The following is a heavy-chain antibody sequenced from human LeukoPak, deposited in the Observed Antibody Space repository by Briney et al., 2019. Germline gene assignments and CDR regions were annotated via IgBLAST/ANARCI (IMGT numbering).Heavy chain of an antibody. CDR1: GFTFSSYG. CDR2: ISYDGSNK. D-gene: IGHD3-10*01. V-gene: IGHV3-30*03. Sequence: PGGSLRLSCVTSGFTFSSYGMHWVRQVPGKGLEWVAVISYDGSNKYYADSVKGRFTISRDNSKNTLYLQMNSLRAEDTAVYYCAGSLNGYYFDYWGQGTLVTVSS. CDR3: AGSLNGYYFDY. J-gene: IGHJ4*02.